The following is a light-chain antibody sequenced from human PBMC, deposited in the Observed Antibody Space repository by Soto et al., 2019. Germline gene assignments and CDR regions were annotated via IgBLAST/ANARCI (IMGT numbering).Light chain of an antibody. Sequence: QSVLTQPRSVSGSPGQSVTISCTGTSSDVGGYNYVSWYQQHPGKAPKLMIYDVSKRPSGVPDRFSGSKSGNTASLTISGLQAEDEADYYCCSYTSSSTYVFGTGTKLTVL. CDR1: SSDVGGYNY. CDR2: DVS. CDR3: CSYTSSSTYV. V-gene: IGLV2-11*01. J-gene: IGLJ1*01.